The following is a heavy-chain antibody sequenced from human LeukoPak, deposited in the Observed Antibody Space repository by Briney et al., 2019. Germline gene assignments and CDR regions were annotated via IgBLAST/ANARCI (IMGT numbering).Heavy chain of an antibody. CDR2: ISSNGGST. D-gene: IGHD3-9*01. CDR1: GFTFSSYA. V-gene: IGHV3-64D*06. CDR3: VKGDYDILAGYYRN. Sequence: GGSLRLSCSASGFTFSSYAMHWVRQAPGKGLEYVSAISSNGGSTYHADSVKGRFTISRDNSKNTLYLQMSSLRAEDTAVYYCVKGDYDILAGYYRNWGQGTLVTVSS. J-gene: IGHJ4*02.